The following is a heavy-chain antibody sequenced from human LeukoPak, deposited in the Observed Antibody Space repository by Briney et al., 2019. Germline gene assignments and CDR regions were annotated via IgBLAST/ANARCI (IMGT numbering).Heavy chain of an antibody. CDR1: GFTFSSYG. CDR3: ARGRYRGPKRYFDL. V-gene: IGHV3-30*03. J-gene: IGHJ2*01. CDR2: ISYDGSNK. Sequence: GGSLRLSCAASGFTFSSYGMHWVRQAPGKGLEWVAVISYDGSNKYYADSVKGRFTISRDNSKNTLYLQMNSLRAEDTAVYYCARGRYRGPKRYFDLWGRGTLVTVSS. D-gene: IGHD2-15*01.